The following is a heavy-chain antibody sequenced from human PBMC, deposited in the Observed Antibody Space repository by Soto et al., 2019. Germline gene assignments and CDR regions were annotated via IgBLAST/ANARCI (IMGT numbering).Heavy chain of an antibody. J-gene: IGHJ4*02. D-gene: IGHD3-9*01. V-gene: IGHV4-39*07. CDR3: ARVILTGHFSEGRDPYYFDY. Sequence: SETLSLTCTVSGGSISSSSYYWGWIRQPPGKGLEWIGEIDHSGSTNYNPSLKSRVTMSLDKSKNQFSLRLSSVTAADTAMYYCARVILTGHFSEGRDPYYFDYWGRGTLVTVSS. CDR2: IDHSGST. CDR1: GGSISSSSYY.